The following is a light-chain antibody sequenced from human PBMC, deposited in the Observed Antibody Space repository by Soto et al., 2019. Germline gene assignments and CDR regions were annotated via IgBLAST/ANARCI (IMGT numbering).Light chain of an antibody. CDR2: AAS. CDR1: QGISSW. CDR3: LQANSFPFT. V-gene: IGKV1-12*01. Sequence: DIQMTQSPSSVPAAGGDRVTITCRASQGISSWLTGYQQKPGKAPKLLSYAASSLQSGVPSRFSGSGSGTDYTLTISSLQPEEFATYYCLQANSFPFTLSPGTKVHIK. J-gene: IGKJ3*01.